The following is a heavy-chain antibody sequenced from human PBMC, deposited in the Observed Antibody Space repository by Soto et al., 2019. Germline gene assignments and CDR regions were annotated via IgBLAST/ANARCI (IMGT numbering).Heavy chain of an antibody. CDR1: GGSISSYY. J-gene: IGHJ4*02. D-gene: IGHD2-15*01. Sequence: SETLSLTCTVSGGSISSYYWSWIRQPPGKGLEWIGYIYYSGSTNYNPSLKSRVTISVDTSKNQFSLKLSSVTAADTAVYYCARTRWGYCSGGSCRGYYFDYWGQGTLVTVSS. CDR2: IYYSGST. CDR3: ARTRWGYCSGGSCRGYYFDY. V-gene: IGHV4-59*01.